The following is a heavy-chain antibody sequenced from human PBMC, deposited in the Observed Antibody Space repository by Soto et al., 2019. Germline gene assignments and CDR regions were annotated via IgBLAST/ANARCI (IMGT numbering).Heavy chain of an antibody. CDR2: IYWSGNT. V-gene: IGHV4-4*02. J-gene: IGHJ6*02. CDR3: ARDDVASTGYYYGMDV. D-gene: IGHD5-12*01. CDR1: GGSISSSNW. Sequence: QVQLQESGPGLVKPSGTLSLTCAVSGGSISSSNWWTWVRQSPGKGLEWIGEIYWSGNTNYNPSLESRVTISVDKSKNQFSLKLTSVTAADTAVYYCARDDVASTGYYYGMDVWGQGTTVTVSS.